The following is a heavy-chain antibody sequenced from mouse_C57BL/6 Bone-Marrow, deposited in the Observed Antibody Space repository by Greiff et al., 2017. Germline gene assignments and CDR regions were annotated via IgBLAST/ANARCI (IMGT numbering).Heavy chain of an antibody. D-gene: IGHD3-2*02. V-gene: IGHV1-58*01. Sequence: EVQLQQSGAELVRPGSSVKMSCKTSGYTFTSYGINWVKQRHGQGLEWIGYIYMGNGYTEYNEKFKGKATLTSDTSSSTAYMQLSSLTSEDAAIYFCATTAQAFDYWGQGTTLTVSS. CDR3: ATTAQAFDY. J-gene: IGHJ2*01. CDR2: IYMGNGYT. CDR1: GYTFTSYG.